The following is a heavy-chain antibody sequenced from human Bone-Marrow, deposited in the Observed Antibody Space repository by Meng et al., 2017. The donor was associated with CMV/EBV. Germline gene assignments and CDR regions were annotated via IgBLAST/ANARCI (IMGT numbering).Heavy chain of an antibody. CDR3: ARAGYSSSWPPYYYYYYGMDV. V-gene: IGHV3-9*01. Sequence: SLKISCAASGFTFDDYAMHWVRQAPGKGLEWVSGISWNSGSIGYADSVKGRFTISRDNAKNSLYLQMNSLRAEDTAVYYCARAGYSSSWPPYYYYYYGMDVWGQGTTVTVSS. D-gene: IGHD6-13*01. CDR2: ISWNSGSI. J-gene: IGHJ6*02. CDR1: GFTFDDYA.